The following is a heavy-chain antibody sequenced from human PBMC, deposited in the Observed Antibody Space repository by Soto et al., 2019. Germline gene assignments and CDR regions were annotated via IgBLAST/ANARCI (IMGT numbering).Heavy chain of an antibody. CDR3: ASGIQLWLRRINNGYSG. J-gene: IGHJ4*02. CDR2: IIPMFGTA. D-gene: IGHD5-18*01. Sequence: QVQLVQSGAEVKKPESSVQVSCKAPGGTFSTYAISWVRQAPGQGLEWMGGIIPMFGTANYAQRFQDRVTITADESTNTVYMELSSLRSEATAVYFCASGIQLWLRRINNGYSGWGQGTLVTVSS. V-gene: IGHV1-69*12. CDR1: GGTFSTYA.